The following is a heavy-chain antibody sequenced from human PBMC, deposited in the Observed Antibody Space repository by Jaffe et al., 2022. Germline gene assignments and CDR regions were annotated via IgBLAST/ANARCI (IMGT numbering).Heavy chain of an antibody. J-gene: IGHJ5*02. CDR2: IYWDDDK. D-gene: IGHD6-13*01. CDR3: AHSIAAAGGWEVNWFDP. Sequence: QITLKESGPTLVKPTQTLTLTCTFSGFSLSTSGVGVGWIRQPPGKALEWLALIYWDDDKRYSPSLKSRLTITKDTSKNQVVLTMTNMDPVDTATYYCAHSIAAAGGWEVNWFDPWGQGTLVTVSS. CDR1: GFSLSTSGVG. V-gene: IGHV2-5*02.